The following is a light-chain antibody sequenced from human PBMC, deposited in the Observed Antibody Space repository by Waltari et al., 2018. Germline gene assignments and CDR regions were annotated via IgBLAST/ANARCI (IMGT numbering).Light chain of an antibody. CDR1: QSVSSY. J-gene: IGKJ5*01. CDR2: DAS. Sequence: IVLTPSPATLSLSPGVRATLSCRASQSVSSYLAWYQQKPGQAPRLLIYDASNRATGIPAGFSGSGSGTDFTLTISSLEPEDFAVYYCQQRSNWITFGQGTRLEIK. CDR3: QQRSNWIT. V-gene: IGKV3-11*01.